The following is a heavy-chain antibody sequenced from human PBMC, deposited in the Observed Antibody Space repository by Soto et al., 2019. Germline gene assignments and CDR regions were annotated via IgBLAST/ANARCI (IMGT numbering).Heavy chain of an antibody. D-gene: IGHD3-9*01. CDR1: GFTFSSYA. CDR2: ISGSGGST. Sequence: GGSLRLSCAASGFTFSSYAMSWVRQAPGKGLEWVSAISGSGGSTYYADSVKGRFTISRDNSKNTLYLQMNSLRAEDTAVYYCAKDRSTIRYFGVPNGMDVWGQGTTVTVSS. CDR3: AKDRSTIRYFGVPNGMDV. J-gene: IGHJ6*02. V-gene: IGHV3-23*01.